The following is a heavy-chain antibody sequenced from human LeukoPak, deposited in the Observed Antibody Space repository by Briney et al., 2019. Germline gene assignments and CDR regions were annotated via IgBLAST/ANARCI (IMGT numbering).Heavy chain of an antibody. V-gene: IGHV4-59*01. CDR2: IHYSGST. CDR1: GGSISSYY. J-gene: IGHJ4*02. D-gene: IGHD2/OR15-2a*01. Sequence: PSETLSLTCTVSGGSISSYYWSWIRQPPGKGLEWIGYIHYSGSTHYNPSLKSRVTISVDTSKNQFSLKLSSVTAADTAVYYCARMGPFLGVWSFDYWGQGTLVTVSS. CDR3: ARMGPFLGVWSFDY.